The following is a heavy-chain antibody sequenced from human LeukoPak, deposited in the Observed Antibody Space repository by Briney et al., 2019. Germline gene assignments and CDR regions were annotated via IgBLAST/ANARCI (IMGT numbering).Heavy chain of an antibody. CDR3: ARVVAAVWYYYMDV. J-gene: IGHJ6*03. CDR1: GGSISSSNYY. D-gene: IGHD6-13*01. CDR2: IYYSGST. V-gene: IGHV4-39*07. Sequence: SETLSLTCTVSGGSISSSNYYWGWIRQPPGKGLEWIGSIYYSGSTYYNPSLKSRVTISVDTSKNQFSLKLSSVTAADTAVYYCARVVAAVWYYYMDVWGKGTTVTVSS.